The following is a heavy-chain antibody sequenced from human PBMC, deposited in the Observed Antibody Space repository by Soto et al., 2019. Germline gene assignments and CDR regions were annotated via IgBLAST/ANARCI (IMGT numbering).Heavy chain of an antibody. J-gene: IGHJ5*02. V-gene: IGHV3-15*01. CDR2: IKSKTDGGTT. CDR1: GFTFSNAW. D-gene: IGHD3-10*01. CDR3: TTDLWFGEFWFDP. Sequence: GGSLRLSCAASGFTFSNAWMSWVRQAPGKGLEWVGRIKSKTDGGTTDYAAPVKGRFTISRDDSKNTLYLQMNSLKTEDTAVYYCTTDLWFGEFWFDPWGQGTLVTVSS.